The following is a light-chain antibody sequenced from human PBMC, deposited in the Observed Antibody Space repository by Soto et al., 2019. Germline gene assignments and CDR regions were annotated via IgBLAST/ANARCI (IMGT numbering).Light chain of an antibody. CDR3: QHYGTSWWT. CDR1: QSVSSSY. Sequence: IGLTQSAGTLSWSPGERATLSWRASQSVSSSYLAWYQQKTGQAPRLLISGASGRATGIPVRFSSGVYETDVNLTISSLETADFAVYYCQHYGTSWWTFGQGTKVDIK. J-gene: IGKJ1*01. CDR2: GAS. V-gene: IGKV3-20*01.